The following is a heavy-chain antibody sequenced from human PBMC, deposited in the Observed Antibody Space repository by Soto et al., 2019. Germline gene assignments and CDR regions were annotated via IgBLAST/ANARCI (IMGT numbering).Heavy chain of an antibody. D-gene: IGHD3-22*01. V-gene: IGHV3-7*01. CDR3: ARGWNSRVNHDY. Sequence: PGGSLRLSCAASGFTFSTYWMSWVRQAPGKGLEWVANIKQDGTEKYYVDSVKGRFTISRDNARNSLYLQMNSLRAEDTAVYYCARGWNSRVNHDYWGQGALVTVSS. CDR2: IKQDGTEK. J-gene: IGHJ4*02. CDR1: GFTFSTYW.